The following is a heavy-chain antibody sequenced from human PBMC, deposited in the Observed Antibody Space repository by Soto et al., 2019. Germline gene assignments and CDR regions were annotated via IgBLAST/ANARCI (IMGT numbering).Heavy chain of an antibody. V-gene: IGHV3-23*01. CDR3: AKSKDDFWSGYPISRNFDY. D-gene: IGHD3-3*01. J-gene: IGHJ4*02. Sequence: GGSLRLSCAASGFTFSSYAMSWVRQAPGKGLEWVSAISGSGGSTYYADSVKGRFTISRDNSKNTLYLQMNSLRAEDTAVYYSAKSKDDFWSGYPISRNFDYWGQGTLVTVSS. CDR2: ISGSGGST. CDR1: GFTFSSYA.